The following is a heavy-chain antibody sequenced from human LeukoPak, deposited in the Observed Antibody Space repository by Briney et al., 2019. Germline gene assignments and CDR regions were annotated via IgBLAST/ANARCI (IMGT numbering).Heavy chain of an antibody. CDR1: GGSFSGYY. CDR2: INHSGST. D-gene: IGHD4-23*01. J-gene: IGHJ6*02. Sequence: SETLSLTCAVYGGSFSGYYWSWIRQPPGKGLEWIGEINHSGSTNYNPSLKSRVTISVDTSKNQFSLKLSSVTAADTAVYYCARTSHYGGNSYYYYYGMDVWGQGTTSPSP. V-gene: IGHV4-34*01. CDR3: ARTSHYGGNSYYYYYGMDV.